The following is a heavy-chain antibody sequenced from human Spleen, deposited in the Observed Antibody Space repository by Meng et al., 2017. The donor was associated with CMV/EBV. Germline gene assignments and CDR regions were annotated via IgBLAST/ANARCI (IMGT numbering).Heavy chain of an antibody. V-gene: IGHV6-1*01. J-gene: IGHJ4*02. Sequence: VQLRLLGAGLVKPSQALSLSCDDSGNGVSANSGWWNWIRQSPLGGIEWLGRTYDRSKWDRDYAVSVKIRITIIPDTSKNQICRQRISVTSVDTCVCYCTSGWGLKYWGQGTLVTVSS. CDR3: TSGWGLKY. CDR1: GNGVSANSGW. CDR2: TYDRSKWDR. D-gene: IGHD2-2*03.